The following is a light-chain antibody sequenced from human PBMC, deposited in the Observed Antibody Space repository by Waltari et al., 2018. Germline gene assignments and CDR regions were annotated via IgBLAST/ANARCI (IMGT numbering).Light chain of an antibody. CDR3: QQHDNLPPFT. V-gene: IGKV1-33*01. J-gene: IGKJ3*01. CDR1: QDISNY. CDR2: DAS. Sequence: DIQMTQSPSSLSASVVYRVTITCQASQDISNYLNWYQQKPGKAPKLLIYDASNLETGVPSRFSGSGSGTDFTFTISSLQPEDIATYYCQQHDNLPPFTFGPGTKVDIK.